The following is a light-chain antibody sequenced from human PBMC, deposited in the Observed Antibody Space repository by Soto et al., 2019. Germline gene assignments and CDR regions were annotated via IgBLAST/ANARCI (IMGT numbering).Light chain of an antibody. J-gene: IGKJ4*01. Sequence: EILLTQSPATLSLSPGERATLSCRASQSVIRWLAWYQQKPGQAPRLLIYDATIRAPGIPARFSGSGSGADFTLTIDSLEPEDFAVYYCQQRYQWPPLTFGGGTKVEVK. CDR2: DAT. CDR1: QSVIRW. CDR3: QQRYQWPPLT. V-gene: IGKV3-11*01.